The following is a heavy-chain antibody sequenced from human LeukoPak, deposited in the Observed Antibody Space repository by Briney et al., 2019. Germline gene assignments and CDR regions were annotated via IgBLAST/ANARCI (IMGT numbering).Heavy chain of an antibody. V-gene: IGHV3-21*04. CDR2: ISSSSSYI. J-gene: IGHJ6*03. Sequence: GGSLRLSCAASGFTFSSYSMNWVRQAPGKGLEWVSSISSSSSYIYYADSVKSRFTISRDNAKNSLYLQMNSLRAEDTAVYYCAKDPGSYYYMDVWGKGTTVTVSS. D-gene: IGHD1-1*01. CDR3: AKDPGSYYYMDV. CDR1: GFTFSSYS.